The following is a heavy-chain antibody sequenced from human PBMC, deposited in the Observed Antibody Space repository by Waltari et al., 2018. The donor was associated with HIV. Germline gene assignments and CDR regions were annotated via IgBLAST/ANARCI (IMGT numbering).Heavy chain of an antibody. CDR1: GGTFSSYA. J-gene: IGHJ6*02. V-gene: IGHV1-69*06. CDR2: IIPIFGTA. CDR3: ARGRNYYTNYYYYGMDV. D-gene: IGHD4-4*01. Sequence: QVQLVQSGAEVKKPGSSVKVSCKASGGTFSSYAISWVRQAPGQGLEWMGGIIPIFGTANYAQKFQGRVTITADKSTSTAYMELSSLRSEDTAVYYCARGRNYYTNYYYYGMDVWGQGTTVTVSS.